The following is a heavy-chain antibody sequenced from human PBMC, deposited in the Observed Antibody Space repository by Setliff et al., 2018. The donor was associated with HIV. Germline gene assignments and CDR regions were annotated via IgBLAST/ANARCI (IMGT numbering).Heavy chain of an antibody. D-gene: IGHD1-26*01. CDR3: ARVGSYWSTFGH. Sequence: ASVKVSCKSSGYTLTTYGISWVRQAPGQGLQWMGWLNTETGNSMYAQGFTGRFVFSLDTSVSTAFLQINSLKAEDTAMYYRARVGSYWSTFGHWGQGALVTVSS. J-gene: IGHJ4*02. CDR1: GYTLTTYG. CDR2: LNTETGNS. V-gene: IGHV7-4-1*02.